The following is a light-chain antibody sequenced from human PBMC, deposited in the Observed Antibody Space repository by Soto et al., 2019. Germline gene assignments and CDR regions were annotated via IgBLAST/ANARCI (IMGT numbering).Light chain of an antibody. J-gene: IGLJ1*01. CDR3: CSYAGTFYV. Sequence: VLTQPASVSGSPGQSITISCTGTSSDVGGYNYVSWYQQHPGKAPKLMIYDVSERPSGVPDRFSGSKSGNTASLTISGLQAEDEADYYCCSYAGTFYVFGTGTKVTVL. CDR1: SSDVGGYNY. V-gene: IGLV2-11*01. CDR2: DVS.